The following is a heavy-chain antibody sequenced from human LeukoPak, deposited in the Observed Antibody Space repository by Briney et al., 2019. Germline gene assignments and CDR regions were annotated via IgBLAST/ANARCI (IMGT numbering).Heavy chain of an antibody. J-gene: IGHJ4*02. D-gene: IGHD6-6*01. CDR2: IYTSGST. CDR3: AREAIEYSSSSRLYYFDY. Sequence: PSETLSLTCTVSGGSISSYYWSRIRQPAGKGLEWIGRIYTSGSTNYNPSLKSRVTMSVDTSKNQFSLKLSSVTAADTAVYYCAREAIEYSSSSRLYYFDYWGQGTLVTVSS. V-gene: IGHV4-4*07. CDR1: GGSISSYY.